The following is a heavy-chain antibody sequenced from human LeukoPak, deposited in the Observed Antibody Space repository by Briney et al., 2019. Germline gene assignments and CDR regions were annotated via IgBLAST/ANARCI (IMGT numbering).Heavy chain of an antibody. CDR1: GFPFSSYW. CDR3: TRDSSITIFGVVKRSLGMDV. Sequence: GGSLRLSCVASGFPFSSYWMTWVRQAPGKGLEWVGFIRSKAYGGTTEYAASVKGRFTISRDDSKSIAYLQMNSLKTEDTAVYYCTRDSSITIFGVVKRSLGMDVWGQGTTVTVSS. J-gene: IGHJ6*02. CDR2: IRSKAYGGTT. V-gene: IGHV3-49*04. D-gene: IGHD3-3*01.